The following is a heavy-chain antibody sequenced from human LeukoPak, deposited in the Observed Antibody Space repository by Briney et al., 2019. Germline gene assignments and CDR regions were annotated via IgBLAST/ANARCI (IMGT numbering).Heavy chain of an antibody. V-gene: IGHV3-7*01. J-gene: IGHJ4*02. D-gene: IGHD3-10*01. CDR2: IKQDGSET. Sequence: TGGSLRLSCAGSGFTFKTYWLTWVRQAPGEGLEWVGNIKQDGSETYYGDSVKGRFTISRDNAKNSMYLQMNNLRAEDTAVYYYARDYYASGSHDYWGQGTLVTVSS. CDR1: GFTFKTYW. CDR3: ARDYYASGSHDY.